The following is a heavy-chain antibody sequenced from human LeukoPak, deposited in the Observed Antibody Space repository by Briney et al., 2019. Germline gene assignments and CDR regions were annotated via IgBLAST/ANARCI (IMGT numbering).Heavy chain of an antibody. V-gene: IGHV3-7*01. CDR3: ARDRLTNDAFDI. J-gene: IGHJ3*02. D-gene: IGHD2-8*01. CDR1: GFTFSTYW. CDR2: IKQDGSAK. Sequence: PGGSLRLSCSASGFTFSTYWMSWVRQAPGKGLEWVAKIKQDGSAKDHVDSVKGRFTISRDNAKNLLYLQMNGLRAEDTAVYYCARDRLTNDAFDIWGQGTMVTVSS.